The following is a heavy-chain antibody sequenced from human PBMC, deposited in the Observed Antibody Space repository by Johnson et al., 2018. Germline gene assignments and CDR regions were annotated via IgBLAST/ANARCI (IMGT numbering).Heavy chain of an antibody. CDR1: GFTFSSYG. CDR2: MSYDGSNT. D-gene: IGHD7-27*01. V-gene: IGHV3-30*18. CDR3: AKWGGPRLGLFQH. Sequence: QVQLVESGGGVVQPGRSLRLSCAASGFTFSSYGMHWVRQAPGKGLEWVAVMSYDGSNTYYADSVKGRFTIPRDNSRNMLFLGMNSLRAEDTAVYYCAKWGGPRLGLFQHWGQGTLVTVSS. J-gene: IGHJ1*01.